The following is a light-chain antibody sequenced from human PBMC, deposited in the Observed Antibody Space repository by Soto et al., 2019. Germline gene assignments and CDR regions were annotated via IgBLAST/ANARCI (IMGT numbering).Light chain of an antibody. CDR1: SSNIGSNT. J-gene: IGLJ2*01. V-gene: IGLV1-44*01. CDR2: SND. Sequence: QSVLTQPPSASGTPGQRVTISCSGSSSNIGSNTVSWYQQLPGTAPKLLIYSNDQRPSGVPDRFSGSKSGTSASLAFSGLQSEDEADYNCAAWDDSLNGVVFGGGTKLTVL. CDR3: AAWDDSLNGVV.